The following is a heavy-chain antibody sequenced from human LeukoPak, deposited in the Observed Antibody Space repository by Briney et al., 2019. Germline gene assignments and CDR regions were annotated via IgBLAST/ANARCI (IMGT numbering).Heavy chain of an antibody. CDR3: VSTGTDY. D-gene: IGHD3-10*01. J-gene: IGHJ4*02. CDR1: GFTLSDYG. CDR2: LIASDT. Sequence: GGSLRLSCTASGFTLSDYGMSWVRQAPGQGLEWVSSLIASDTYFADSVKGRFTISRDNSKKMLYLQMNSLRVEDTAVYYCVSTGTDYWGQGTLVTVSS. V-gene: IGHV3-23*01.